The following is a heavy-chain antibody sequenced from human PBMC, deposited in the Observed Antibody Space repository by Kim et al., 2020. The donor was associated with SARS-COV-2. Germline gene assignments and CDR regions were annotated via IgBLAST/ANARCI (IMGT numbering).Heavy chain of an antibody. CDR2: MNPNSGNT. Sequence: ASVKVSCKASGYTFTSYDINWVRQATGQGLEWMGWMNPNSGNTGYAQKFQGRVTMTRNTSINTAYMELSSLRSEDTAVYYCARGRYRQWLVRDWYFDLWGRGTLVTVSS. V-gene: IGHV1-8*01. J-gene: IGHJ2*01. D-gene: IGHD6-19*01. CDR1: GYTFTSYD. CDR3: ARGRYRQWLVRDWYFDL.